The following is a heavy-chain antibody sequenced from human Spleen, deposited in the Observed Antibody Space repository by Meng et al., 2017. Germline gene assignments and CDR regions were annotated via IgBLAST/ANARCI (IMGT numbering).Heavy chain of an antibody. Sequence: QAQRQESGPGLVKPSQTLALTCTVSGGSIRSGGYYWSWIRQHPEKGLEWIGYIFYSGSTDSNPSLKSLVTISQDTSKNQFSLKMSSVTAADTAVYYCARGSYGDHRSHWFDPWGQGTLVTVSS. J-gene: IGHJ5*02. D-gene: IGHD4-17*01. CDR2: IFYSGST. CDR3: ARGSYGDHRSHWFDP. V-gene: IGHV4-31*01. CDR1: GGSIRSGGYY.